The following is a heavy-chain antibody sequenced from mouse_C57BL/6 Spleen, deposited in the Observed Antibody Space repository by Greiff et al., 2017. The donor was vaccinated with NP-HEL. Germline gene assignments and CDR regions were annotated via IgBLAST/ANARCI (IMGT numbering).Heavy chain of an antibody. V-gene: IGHV3-6*01. CDR3: ARGTLRGNYYAMDY. CDR1: GYSITSGYY. D-gene: IGHD1-1*01. Sequence: EVKLQESGPGLVKPSQSLSLTCSVTGYSITSGYYWNWIRQFPGNKLEWMGYISYDGSNNYNPSLKNRTPITHDTSKNQFFLKLNSVTTEDTATYYCARGTLRGNYYAMDYWGQGTSVTVSS. CDR2: ISYDGSN. J-gene: IGHJ4*01.